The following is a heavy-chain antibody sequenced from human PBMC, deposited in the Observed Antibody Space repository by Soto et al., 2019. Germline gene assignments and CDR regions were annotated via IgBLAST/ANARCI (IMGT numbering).Heavy chain of an antibody. CDR3: ARDRNPYCSGGSCYPTFDY. V-gene: IGHV1-69*13. D-gene: IGHD2-15*01. J-gene: IGHJ4*02. CDR2: IIPIFGTA. Sequence: SVKVSCKASGGTFSSYAISWVRQAPGQGLEWMGGIIPIFGTANYAQKFQGRVTITADESTSTAYMELSSLRSEDTAVYYCARDRNPYCSGGSCYPTFDYWGQGTLVTVSS. CDR1: GGTFSSYA.